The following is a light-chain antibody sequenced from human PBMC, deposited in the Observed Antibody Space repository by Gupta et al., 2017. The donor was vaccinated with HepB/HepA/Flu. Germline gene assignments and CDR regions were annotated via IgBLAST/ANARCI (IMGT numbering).Light chain of an antibody. CDR3: RQSVPAPKA. V-gene: IGKV2-28*01. CDR2: LGS. CDR1: QSLLHSNGYTY. Sequence: DIVMTQSPLFLPVTPGEPASISCRSSQSLLHSNGYTYLDWYLQKPGQSPQLLIYLGSNRSPGVPDRFSGSGSGTDFTLKISRVEAEDVGVYYCRQSVPAPKAFGHGTKLDIK. J-gene: IGKJ3*01.